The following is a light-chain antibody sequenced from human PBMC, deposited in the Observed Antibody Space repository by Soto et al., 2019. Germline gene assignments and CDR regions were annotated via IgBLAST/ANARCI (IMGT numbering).Light chain of an antibody. J-gene: IGKJ1*01. CDR2: KAS. CDR3: QHYKSDSEA. CDR1: QTISSW. Sequence: DIQMRQSPSTQSGSVGDRVTLTCRASQTISSWLAWYQQKPGQAPKLLIYKASTLKSGVPSRFSGSGSGTEVTLPICSLQPDDFAPNYCQHYKSDSEAFGQGTKVDIK. V-gene: IGKV1-5*03.